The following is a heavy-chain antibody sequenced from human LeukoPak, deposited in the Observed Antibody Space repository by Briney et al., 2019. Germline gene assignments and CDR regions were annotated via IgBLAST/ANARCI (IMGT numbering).Heavy chain of an antibody. D-gene: IGHD2-2*01. CDR3: AREARYCSSTSCSPYFDY. V-gene: IGHV3-30-3*01. J-gene: IGHJ4*02. CDR2: ISYDGSNK. Sequence: GGSLRLSCAASGFSFSSYWMHWVRQAPGKGLEWVAVISYDGSNKYYADSVKGRFTISRDNSKNTLYLQMNSLRAEDTAVYYCAREARYCSSTSCSPYFDYWGQGTLVTVSS. CDR1: GFSFSSYW.